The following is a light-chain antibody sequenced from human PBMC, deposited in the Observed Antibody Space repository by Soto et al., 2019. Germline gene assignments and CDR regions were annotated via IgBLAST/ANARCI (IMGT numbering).Light chain of an antibody. V-gene: IGLV2-14*01. Sequence: QSVLTQPASVSGSPGQSITISCTGTSSDVGGYNYVSWHQQHPGKAPKLMIYEVSNRPSGVSNRFSGSKSGNTASLTISGLQAEDEADYYCSSYTSNSTGVVFGGGTKLTVL. CDR3: SSYTSNSTGVV. J-gene: IGLJ2*01. CDR2: EVS. CDR1: SSDVGGYNY.